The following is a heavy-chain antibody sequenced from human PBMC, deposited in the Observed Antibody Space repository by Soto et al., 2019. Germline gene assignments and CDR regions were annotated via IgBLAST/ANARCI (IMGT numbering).Heavy chain of an antibody. D-gene: IGHD1-1*01. J-gene: IGHJ4*02. CDR1: GFTFSNYG. CDR3: AREGDRYGTVCFDY. CDR2: IPVIGERR. V-gene: IGHV3-23*01. Sequence: TGGSLRLSCAASGFTFSNYGMSWVRQAPGKGLEWVAGIPVIGERRYYADSVKGRFTISRDNAKNTLYLQMNSLRVEDAAVYFCAREGDRYGTVCFDYWGQGTLVTVSS.